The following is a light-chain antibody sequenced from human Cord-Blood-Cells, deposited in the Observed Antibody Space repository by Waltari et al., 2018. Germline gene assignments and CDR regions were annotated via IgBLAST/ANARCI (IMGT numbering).Light chain of an antibody. CDR1: ESISSY. CDR2: AAS. V-gene: IGKV1-39*01. J-gene: IGKJ3*01. CDR3: QQSYSTLFT. Sequence: DIQMTQSPSSLSASVGDRVTITCRASESISSYLNWYQQKPGKAPKLLIYAASSLQSGVPSRFSGSESGTDFTLTISSLQPEDFATYYCQQSYSTLFTFGPGTKVDIK.